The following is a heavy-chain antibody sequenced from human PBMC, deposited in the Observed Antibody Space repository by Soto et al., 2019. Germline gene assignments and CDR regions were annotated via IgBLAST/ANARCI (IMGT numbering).Heavy chain of an antibody. J-gene: IGHJ3*02. CDR3: EKEGPDCVSTSCYLLVAFDI. CDR2: ISHDGSKK. D-gene: IGHD2-2*01. Sequence: QVQLVQSGGGVVQPGRSLRLSCAASGFTFSSYVTHWVRQAPGKGLEWVAVISHDGSKKYYADSVKGRFTISRDNSKNMLYLQMYRLRDEDTAVYYCEKEGPDCVSTSCYLLVAFDIWGQGRMVTVS. V-gene: IGHV3-30*18. CDR1: GFTFSSYV.